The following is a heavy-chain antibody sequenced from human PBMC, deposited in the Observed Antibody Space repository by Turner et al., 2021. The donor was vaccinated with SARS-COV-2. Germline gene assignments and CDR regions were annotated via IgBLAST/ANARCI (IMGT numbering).Heavy chain of an antibody. D-gene: IGHD5-12*01. CDR2: ISYDGSNK. V-gene: IGHV3-30*18. Sequence: QVQLVESGGGVVQPGRSLRLSFAASGFTFSSDGMHWVRQAPGKGLEWVAVISYDGSNKYYADSVKGRFTISRDNSKNTLYLQMNSLRAEDTAVYYCAKVSPNRGLRPYYYYYGMDVWGQGTTVTVSS. CDR3: AKVSPNRGLRPYYYYYGMDV. J-gene: IGHJ6*02. CDR1: GFTFSSDG.